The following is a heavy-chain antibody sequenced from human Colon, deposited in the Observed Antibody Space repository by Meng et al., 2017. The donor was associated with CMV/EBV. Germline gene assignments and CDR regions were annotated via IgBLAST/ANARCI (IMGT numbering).Heavy chain of an antibody. V-gene: IGHV1-2*02. CDR2: INSISGDT. J-gene: IGHJ5*02. D-gene: IGHD3-3*02. Sequence: VQLVKSGAEVKKPGASVKVPCKTSGYTFTDYYIHWVRQAPGQGLEWMGWINSISGDTNYAQKFQGRVTMTRDTSITTAYMELNSLKSDDTAVYYCGRDRHLDPWGQGTLVTVFS. CDR1: GYTFTDYY. CDR3: GRDRHLDP.